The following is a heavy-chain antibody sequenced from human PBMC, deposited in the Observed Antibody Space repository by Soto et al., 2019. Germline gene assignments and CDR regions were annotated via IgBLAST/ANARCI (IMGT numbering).Heavy chain of an antibody. Sequence: ASVKVSCKASGYTFTSYYMHWVRQAPGQGLEWMGIINPSGGSTSYAQKFQGRVAMTRDTSTSTVYMELSSLRSEDTAVYYCARAWPYSSSPRPAPLFDYWGQGTLVTVSS. CDR3: ARAWPYSSSPRPAPLFDY. J-gene: IGHJ4*02. CDR1: GYTFTSYY. CDR2: INPSGGST. D-gene: IGHD6-13*01. V-gene: IGHV1-46*01.